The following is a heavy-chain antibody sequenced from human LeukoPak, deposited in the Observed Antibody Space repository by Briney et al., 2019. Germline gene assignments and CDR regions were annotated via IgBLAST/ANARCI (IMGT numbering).Heavy chain of an antibody. CDR3: AKSMTTVTTIDY. J-gene: IGHJ4*02. Sequence: GGSLRLSCAASGFTFDDYAMHWVRQAPGKGLEWVSGISWNSGSIGYADSVKGRFTISRDNAKNSLYLQMNSLRAEDTALYYCAKSMTTVTTIDYWGQGTLVTVSS. CDR1: GFTFDDYA. V-gene: IGHV3-9*01. D-gene: IGHD4-17*01. CDR2: ISWNSGSI.